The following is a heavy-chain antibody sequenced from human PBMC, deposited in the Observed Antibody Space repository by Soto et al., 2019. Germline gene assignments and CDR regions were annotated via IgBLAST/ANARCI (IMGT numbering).Heavy chain of an antibody. Sequence: SVKVSCKASGFTFTSSAVQWVRQARGQRLEWIGWIVVGSGNTNYAQKFQERVTITRDMSTSTAYMELSSLRSEDTAVYYCAAGVLAYCSSTSRFSRSGYYYYYSMDVWGQGTTVTVSS. D-gene: IGHD2-2*01. CDR3: AAGVLAYCSSTSRFSRSGYYYYYSMDV. CDR1: GFTFTSSA. J-gene: IGHJ6*02. V-gene: IGHV1-58*01. CDR2: IVVGSGNT.